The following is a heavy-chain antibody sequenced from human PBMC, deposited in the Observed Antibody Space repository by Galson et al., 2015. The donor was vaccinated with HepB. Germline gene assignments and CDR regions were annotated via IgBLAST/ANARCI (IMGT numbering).Heavy chain of an antibody. CDR3: AKDRDYYGSGSYPQH. V-gene: IGHV3-30*02. D-gene: IGHD3-10*01. CDR1: GFTFSSYG. CDR2: IRYDGSNK. J-gene: IGHJ1*01. Sequence: SLRLSCAASGFTFSSYGMHWVRQAPGKGLEWVAFIRYDGSNKYYADSVKGRFTISRDNSKNTLYLQMNSLRAEDTAVYYCAKDRDYYGSGSYPQHWGQGILVTVSS.